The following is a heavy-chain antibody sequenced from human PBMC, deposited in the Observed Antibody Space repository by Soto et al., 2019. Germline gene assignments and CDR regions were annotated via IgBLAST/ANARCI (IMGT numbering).Heavy chain of an antibody. CDR1: GYTFTSYD. Sequence: ASLKVSCKASGYTFTSYDINWVRQATGQGLEWMGWMNPNSGNTGYAQKFQGRVTMTRSTSISTAYMELSSLRSEDTAVYYCARGPEEIKIFGVVIQHYYFDYWGQGTLVTVSS. V-gene: IGHV1-8*01. D-gene: IGHD3-3*01. CDR2: MNPNSGNT. CDR3: ARGPEEIKIFGVVIQHYYFDY. J-gene: IGHJ4*02.